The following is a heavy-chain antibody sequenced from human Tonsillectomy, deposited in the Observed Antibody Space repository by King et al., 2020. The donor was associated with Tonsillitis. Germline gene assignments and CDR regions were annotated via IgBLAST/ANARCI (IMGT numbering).Heavy chain of an antibody. D-gene: IGHD1-26*01. CDR1: GYTFTDYY. CDR3: ARVLIVGLTVVFDV. V-gene: IGHV1-2*04. Sequence: VQLVESGAEVKKPGASVKVSCKASGYTFTDYYMHWVRQAPGQGLEWMGWINPNSGGTNYAQKFQGWVTMTKDTSISTVYMELSSLRSGDTAVYYCARVLIVGLTVVFDVWGHGTMVTVSS. J-gene: IGHJ3*01. CDR2: INPNSGGT.